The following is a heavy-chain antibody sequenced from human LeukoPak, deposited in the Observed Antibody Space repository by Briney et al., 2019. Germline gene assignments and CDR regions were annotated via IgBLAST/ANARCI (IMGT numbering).Heavy chain of an antibody. D-gene: IGHD3-10*01. CDR2: INHSGST. V-gene: IGHV4-34*01. CDR1: GGSFRGYY. CDR3: ARKGRRLLWFGESTPYYFDY. J-gene: IGHJ4*02. Sequence: SETLSLTCAVYGGSFRGYYWSWIRQPPGKGLEGIGEINHSGSTNYNPSLKSRVTISVDTSKNQFSLKLSSVTAADTAVYYCARKGRRLLWFGESTPYYFDYWGQGTLVTVSS.